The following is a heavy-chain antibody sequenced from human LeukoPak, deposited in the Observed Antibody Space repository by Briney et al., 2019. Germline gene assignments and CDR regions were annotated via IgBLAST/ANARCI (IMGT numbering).Heavy chain of an antibody. CDR3: AREDGYSFRFTYYYYAMDV. CDR1: GFTFSRYW. J-gene: IGHJ6*02. Sequence: GGSLRLSCAASGFTFSRYWMSWVRQAPGKGLECVANIKQDGSEKYYVDPVKGRFTISRDNAKNSLYLQMNSLRAEDTAVYYCAREDGYSFRFTYYYYAMDVWGQGTTVTVSS. D-gene: IGHD5-18*01. CDR2: IKQDGSEK. V-gene: IGHV3-7*01.